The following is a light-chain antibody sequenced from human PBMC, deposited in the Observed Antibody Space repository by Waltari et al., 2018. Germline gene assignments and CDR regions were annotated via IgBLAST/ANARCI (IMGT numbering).Light chain of an antibody. Sequence: DTQMTQFPSAVPAFVGDRVTITCRASEAIYIWLAWYQQKPGKAPKLLIYQASTLQSGVPSRFSGSGSGTDFTLTISSLQPEDFATYYCQQAHTFPLTFGGGTKVEIK. J-gene: IGKJ4*01. CDR2: QAS. CDR3: QQAHTFPLT. CDR1: EAIYIW. V-gene: IGKV1-12*01.